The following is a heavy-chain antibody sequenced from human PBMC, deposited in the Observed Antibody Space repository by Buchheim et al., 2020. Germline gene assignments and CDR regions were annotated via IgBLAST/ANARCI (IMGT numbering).Heavy chain of an antibody. D-gene: IGHD2-15*01. J-gene: IGHJ4*02. Sequence: QVQLVESGGGVVQPGRSLRLSCAASGFTFSSYGMHWVRQAPGKGLEWVAVISYDGSNKYYADSVKGRFTIFRDNSKNTLYLQMNSLRAEDTAVYYCAKVLGGYLDYWGQGTL. V-gene: IGHV3-30*18. CDR3: AKVLGGYLDY. CDR1: GFTFSSYG. CDR2: ISYDGSNK.